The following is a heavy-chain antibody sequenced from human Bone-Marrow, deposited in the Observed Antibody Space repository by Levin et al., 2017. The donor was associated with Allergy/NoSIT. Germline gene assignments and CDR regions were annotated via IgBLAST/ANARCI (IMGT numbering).Heavy chain of an antibody. CDR3: ASRPPREVGPHMDV. CDR1: DGSFSGYH. CDR2: IHHRGGT. Sequence: NTSETLSLTCAVSDGSFSGYHWSWIRQTPGEGLEWIGDIHHRGGTNYNPSLKNRVNISAHSRNQFSLVLNSVTAADTGVYFCASRPPREVGPHMDVWGEGIMVTVSS. J-gene: IGHJ6*03. D-gene: IGHD1-26*01. V-gene: IGHV4-34*01.